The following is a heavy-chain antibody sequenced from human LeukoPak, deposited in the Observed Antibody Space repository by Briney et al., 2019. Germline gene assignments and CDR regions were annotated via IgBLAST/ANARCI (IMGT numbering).Heavy chain of an antibody. J-gene: IGHJ4*02. D-gene: IGHD1-1*01. V-gene: IGHV1-2*04. CDR2: INPNSGGT. Sequence: ASGKVSCKASGYNFTGYYLHWVRQTPGQGLEWMGWINPNSGGTNYAQKFQGWVTMTRDTSISTAYMELSRLRSDDTAVYYCARDSTGDFDYWGQGTLVTVSS. CDR3: ARDSTGDFDY. CDR1: GYNFTGYY.